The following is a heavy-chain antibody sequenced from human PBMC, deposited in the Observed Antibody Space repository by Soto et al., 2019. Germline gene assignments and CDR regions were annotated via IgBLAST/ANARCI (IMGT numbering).Heavy chain of an antibody. Sequence: PSETLSLTCTVSGGSISSYYWSWIRQPPGKGLEWIGYIHYSGSTNYNPSLKSRVTISVDTSKNQFSLKLSSVTAADTAVYYCARAGTIFGVVITGGMDVWGQGTTVTVSS. CDR2: IHYSGST. CDR3: ARAGTIFGVVITGGMDV. J-gene: IGHJ6*02. CDR1: GGSISSYY. V-gene: IGHV4-59*01. D-gene: IGHD3-3*01.